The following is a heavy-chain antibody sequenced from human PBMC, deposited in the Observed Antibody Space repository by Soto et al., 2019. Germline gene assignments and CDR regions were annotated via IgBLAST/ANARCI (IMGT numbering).Heavy chain of an antibody. CDR2: INPNSGGT. CDR3: AGSGWRGNHNLDY. J-gene: IGHJ4*02. Sequence: QVQLVQSGAEVKKPGASVKVSCKGSGYTFTGYHLHWVRQAPGQGLEWMGWINPNSGGTNYAQMVQGRVTMTRDTSISTAYMELSRLTSDDTAVYFCAGSGWRGNHNLDYWGQGTPVTVSS. D-gene: IGHD1-26*01. V-gene: IGHV1-2*02. CDR1: GYTFTGYH.